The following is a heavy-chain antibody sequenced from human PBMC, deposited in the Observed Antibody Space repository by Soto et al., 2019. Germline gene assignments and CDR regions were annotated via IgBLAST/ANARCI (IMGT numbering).Heavy chain of an antibody. CDR1: GASISNGYYS. Sequence: QVQLQEPGPRLVEPSHTLSLTCTVSGASISNGYYSWSWIRQSPGTGLEWIGHIHSGGTTYSNPSLKSRLTISIDNSKNQFSLKLSSLTAADTAVYYCARGPSGDKVDYWGQGTLVTVSS. J-gene: IGHJ4*02. V-gene: IGHV4-30-4*01. CDR2: IHSGGTT. D-gene: IGHD1-26*01. CDR3: ARGPSGDKVDY.